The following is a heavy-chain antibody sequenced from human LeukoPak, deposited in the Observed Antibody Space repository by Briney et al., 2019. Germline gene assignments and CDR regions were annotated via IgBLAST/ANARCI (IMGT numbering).Heavy chain of an antibody. CDR3: AREFPPHCSSTSCYPDH. D-gene: IGHD2-2*01. CDR2: ISSSGSTI. J-gene: IGHJ5*02. V-gene: IGHV3-48*03. CDR1: GFTFSSYE. Sequence: GGSLRLSCAASGFTFSSYEMNWVRRAPGKGLEWVSYISSSGSTIYYADSVKGRFTISRDSAKNSLYLQMDSLRDEDTAMYYCAREFPPHCSSTSCYPDHWGQGTLVTVSS.